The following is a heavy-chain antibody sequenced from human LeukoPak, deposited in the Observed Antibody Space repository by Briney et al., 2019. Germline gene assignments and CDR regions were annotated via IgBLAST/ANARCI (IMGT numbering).Heavy chain of an antibody. CDR1: GDSIRSGGYT. Sequence: SETLSLTCVVSGDSIRSGGYTWTWIRQAPGMGLEWIGYIYKSASTYYNPSLKSRVTISIDRSKNQFSLNLTSVTAADTAVYYGARGGGSFANYFDTWDQGSLVTVSS. CDR3: ARGGGSFANYFDT. J-gene: IGHJ5*02. CDR2: IYKSAST. D-gene: IGHD2-15*01. V-gene: IGHV4-30-2*01.